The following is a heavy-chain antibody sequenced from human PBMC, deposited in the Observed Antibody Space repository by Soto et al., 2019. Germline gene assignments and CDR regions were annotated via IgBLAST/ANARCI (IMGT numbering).Heavy chain of an antibody. Sequence: PSETLSLTCTVSGGSIGSYYWSWIRQPPGKGLEWIGYIYYSGSTNYNPSLKSRVTISVDTSKNQFSLKLSSVTAADTAVYYCARANDPFYSSRRYWLDFWGQGTLVTV. CDR1: GGSIGSYY. CDR3: ARANDPFYSSRRYWLDF. V-gene: IGHV4-59*08. D-gene: IGHD6-13*01. J-gene: IGHJ5*01. CDR2: IYYSGST.